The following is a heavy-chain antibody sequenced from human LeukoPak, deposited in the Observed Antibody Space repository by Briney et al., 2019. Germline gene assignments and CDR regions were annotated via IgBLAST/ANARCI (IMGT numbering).Heavy chain of an antibody. CDR3: AKNPKRGFGELRE. CDR1: GGSIIGYY. Sequence: SETLSLTCTVSGGSIIGYYWTWIRQPAGKGLEWIGHIYTSGSTNYNPSLKSRVTMSVDTSKNQFSLKLSSVTAADTAVYYCAKNPKRGFGELREWGQGNLVNGSS. CDR2: IYTSGST. V-gene: IGHV4-4*07. J-gene: IGHJ4*02. D-gene: IGHD3-10*01.